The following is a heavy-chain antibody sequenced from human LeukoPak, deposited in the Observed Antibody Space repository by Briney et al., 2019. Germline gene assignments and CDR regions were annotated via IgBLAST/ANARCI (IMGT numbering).Heavy chain of an antibody. Sequence: GGSLRLSCAASGFTFTSYSMNWVRQAPGKGLEWVSYISSSSNIINYAASVKGRFTTSRDNAKNSLYLQMNSLRAEDTAVYYCARGAQWPYWGQGTLVTVSS. CDR2: ISSSSNII. V-gene: IGHV3-48*01. D-gene: IGHD6-19*01. J-gene: IGHJ4*02. CDR1: GFTFTSYS. CDR3: ARGAQWPY.